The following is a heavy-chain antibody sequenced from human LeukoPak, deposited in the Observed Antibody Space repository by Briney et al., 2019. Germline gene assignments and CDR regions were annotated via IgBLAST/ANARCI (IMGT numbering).Heavy chain of an antibody. CDR2: IDPSDSYT. Sequence: GESLRISCKGSGYSFTSYWISWVRQIPGKGLEWLGRIDPSDSYTNYSPSFQGHVTISADKSISTAYLQWSSLKASDTAMYYCARLSDVIAAAATYYYYGMDVWGQGTTVTVSS. CDR3: ARLSDVIAAAATYYYYGMDV. CDR1: GYSFTSYW. V-gene: IGHV5-10-1*01. D-gene: IGHD6-13*01. J-gene: IGHJ6*02.